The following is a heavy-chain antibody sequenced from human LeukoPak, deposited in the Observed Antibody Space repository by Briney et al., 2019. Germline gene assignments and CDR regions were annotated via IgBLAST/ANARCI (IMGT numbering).Heavy chain of an antibody. CDR2: INHVGST. V-gene: IGHV4-34*01. J-gene: IGHJ4*02. Sequence: AETLSLSCTASDGFSSGSYLTWIRQSPGKGLEWIGEINHVGSTNYNPSLNSRVTISADTSKKQFSLRLTSVTAADTAVYYCATGKRFLANWGQGSLVTVSS. CDR1: DGFSSGSY. D-gene: IGHD3-3*01. CDR3: ATGKRFLAN.